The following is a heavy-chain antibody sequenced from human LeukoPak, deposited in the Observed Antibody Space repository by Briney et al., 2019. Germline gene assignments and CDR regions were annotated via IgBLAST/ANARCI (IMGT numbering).Heavy chain of an antibody. Sequence: ASVKVSRKASRYSFTGYYMHWVRQAPGQGLEWMGWINPNSGDTNYAQKFQGRVTMTRDTSISTAYMELSRLRSDDTAVYYCARPYDFWSGPGAFDIWGQGTMVTVSS. J-gene: IGHJ3*02. V-gene: IGHV1-2*02. CDR3: ARPYDFWSGPGAFDI. CDR2: INPNSGDT. D-gene: IGHD3-3*01. CDR1: RYSFTGYY.